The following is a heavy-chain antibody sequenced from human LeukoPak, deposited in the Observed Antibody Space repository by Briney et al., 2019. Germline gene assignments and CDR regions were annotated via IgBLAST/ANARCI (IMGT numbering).Heavy chain of an antibody. V-gene: IGHV1-69*13. CDR1: GGTFSSYA. CDR3: ARSYDFWSGYFSYYYMDV. J-gene: IGHJ6*03. D-gene: IGHD3-3*01. Sequence: GASVKVSCKASGGTFSSYAISWVRQAPGQGLEWMGGIIPIFGTANYAQKFQGRVTITADESTSTAYMELRSLRSEDTAVYYCARSYDFWSGYFSYYYMDVWGKGTTVTVSS. CDR2: IIPIFGTA.